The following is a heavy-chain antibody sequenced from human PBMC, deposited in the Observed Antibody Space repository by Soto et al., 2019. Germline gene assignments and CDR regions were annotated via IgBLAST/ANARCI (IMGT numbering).Heavy chain of an antibody. CDR2: IYRTGST. J-gene: IGHJ1*01. Sequence: SRALCGGCVSSNRGGAWVRKPPGQGLEWIGEIYRTGSTNYNPSLKSRVTISREKSEKQFSLKVASLNAAESALEYCGSRDPGTVAAYWGKRTLVIV. CDR1: GGCVSSNRG. V-gene: IGHV4-4*02. D-gene: IGHD1-7*01. CDR3: GSRDPGTVAAY.